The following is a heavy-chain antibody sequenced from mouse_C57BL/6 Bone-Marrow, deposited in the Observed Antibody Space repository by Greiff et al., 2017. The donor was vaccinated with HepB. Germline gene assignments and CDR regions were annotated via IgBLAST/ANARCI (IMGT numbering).Heavy chain of an antibody. J-gene: IGHJ4*01. CDR1: GFNIKADY. D-gene: IGHD1-1*01. Sequence: EVQLQQSGAELVRPGASVSLSSTASGFNIKADYIHWVKRRPEQGLEWIGWFDPENGDTEYASKFQGKATITADTSSNTAYLQLSSLTSEDTAVYYCTTDYGRDYAMDYWGQGTSVTVSS. CDR3: TTDYGRDYAMDY. V-gene: IGHV14-4*01. CDR2: FDPENGDT.